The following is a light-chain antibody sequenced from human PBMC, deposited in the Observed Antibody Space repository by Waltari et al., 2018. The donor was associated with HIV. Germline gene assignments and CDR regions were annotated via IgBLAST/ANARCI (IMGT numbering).Light chain of an antibody. CDR3: QQRSNWRRSGLT. CDR2: DAS. CDR1: QSVSHY. V-gene: IGKV3-11*01. J-gene: IGKJ4*01. Sequence: EVVLTQSPATLSLSPGERATLPCRASQSVSHYLACDQQKPGQAPRLLIYDASNRATGIPARFSGSGSVTDFTLTISSLEPEDFSVYYCQQRSNWRRSGLTFGGGTKVEIK.